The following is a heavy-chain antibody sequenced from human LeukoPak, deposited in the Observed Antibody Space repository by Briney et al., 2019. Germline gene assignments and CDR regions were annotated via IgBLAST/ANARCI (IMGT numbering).Heavy chain of an antibody. J-gene: IGHJ4*02. D-gene: IGHD4-23*01. CDR1: GFSFSSSA. Sequence: GGSLRLSCAASGFSFSSSAMSWGREALGKGLEWVSAISGSVGSTYYADSVKGRFTISRDTSKNTLYLQMNSLRAEDTAVYYCAKSSMTMVVKDCFDYWGQGTLVTVSS. CDR2: ISGSVGST. CDR3: AKSSMTMVVKDCFDY. V-gene: IGHV3-23*01.